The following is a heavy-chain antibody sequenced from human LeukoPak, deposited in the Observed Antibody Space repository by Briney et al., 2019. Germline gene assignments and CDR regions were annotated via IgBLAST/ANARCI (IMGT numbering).Heavy chain of an antibody. V-gene: IGHV4-59*01. Sequence: SETLSLTCTVSGGSISSYYWSWIRQPPGKGLEWIGYIYYSGSTNYNPSLKSRVTISVDTSKNQFSLKLSSVTAADTAVYYCARGLNGKWFDPWGQGSLVTVSS. CDR1: GGSISSYY. J-gene: IGHJ5*02. CDR2: IYYSGST. CDR3: ARGLNGKWFDP.